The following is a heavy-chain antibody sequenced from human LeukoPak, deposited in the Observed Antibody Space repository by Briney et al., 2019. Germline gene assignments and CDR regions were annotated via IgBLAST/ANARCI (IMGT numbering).Heavy chain of an antibody. Sequence: ASVKVSCKASGDTFTSYYMHWVRQAPGQGLEWIGIINPSGGSTSYAQKFQGRVTMTRDTSTSTVYMELSSLRSEDTAVYYCARARPAAMGKGYNWFDPWGQGTLVTVSS. D-gene: IGHD5-18*01. CDR2: INPSGGST. J-gene: IGHJ5*02. CDR3: ARARPAAMGKGYNWFDP. CDR1: GDTFTSYY. V-gene: IGHV1-46*01.